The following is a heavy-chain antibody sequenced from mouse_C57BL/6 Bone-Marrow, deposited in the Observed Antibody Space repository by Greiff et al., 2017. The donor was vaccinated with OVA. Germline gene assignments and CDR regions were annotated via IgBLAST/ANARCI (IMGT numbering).Heavy chain of an antibody. Sequence: EVQLQQSGPELVKPGASVKISCKASGYTFTDYYMNWVKQSHGKSLEWIGDINPNNGGTSYNQKFKGKATLTVDKSSSTAYMELRSLTSEDSAVYYCARGSDYYSNYNYWGQGTTLTVSS. CDR2: INPNNGGT. CDR3: ARGSDYYSNYNY. V-gene: IGHV1-26*01. J-gene: IGHJ2*01. D-gene: IGHD2-5*01. CDR1: GYTFTDYY.